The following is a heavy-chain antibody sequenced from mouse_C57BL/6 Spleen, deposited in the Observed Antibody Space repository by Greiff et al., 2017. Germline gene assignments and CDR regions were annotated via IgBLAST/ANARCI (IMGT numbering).Heavy chain of an antibody. CDR2: INPSRGYT. V-gene: IGHV1-4*01. D-gene: IGHD1-1*01. J-gene: IGHJ1*03. Sequence: QVQLQQSGAELARPGASVKMSCKASGYTFTSYTMHWVKQRPGQGLEWIGYINPSRGYTKYNQKFKDKATLTADKYSSPAYMQLSSLTSEDSAVYYCARPGSSPPGDFDVWGTGTTVTVSS. CDR3: ARPGSSPPGDFDV. CDR1: GYTFTSYT.